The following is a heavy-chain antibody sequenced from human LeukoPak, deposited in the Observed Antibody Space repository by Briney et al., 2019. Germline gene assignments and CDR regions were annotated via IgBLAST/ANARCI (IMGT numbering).Heavy chain of an antibody. D-gene: IGHD1-14*01. Sequence: SETLSLTCTVSGGSISSYYWSWIRQPPGKGLEWIGYIYYSGSTNYNPSLKSRVTISVDTSKNQFSLKLSSVTAADTAVYHCARARITTGVGYYYYYMDVWGKGTTVTISS. J-gene: IGHJ6*03. CDR1: GGSISSYY. CDR3: ARARITTGVGYYYYYMDV. CDR2: IYYSGST. V-gene: IGHV4-59*01.